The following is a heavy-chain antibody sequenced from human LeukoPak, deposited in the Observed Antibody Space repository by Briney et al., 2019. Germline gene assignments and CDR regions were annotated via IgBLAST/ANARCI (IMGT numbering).Heavy chain of an antibody. CDR3: ARAYYDFWSGYSQDSYYYYYYMDV. V-gene: IGHV4-59*01. CDR2: IYYSGST. CDR1: GGSISSYY. D-gene: IGHD3-3*01. Sequence: SETLSLTCTVSGGSISSYYWSWIRQPPGKGLEWVGYIYYSGSTNYNPSLPSRVTISVDTSKNQFSLKLSSVTAADTAVYYCARAYYDFWSGYSQDSYYYYYYMDVWGKGTTVTVSS. J-gene: IGHJ6*03.